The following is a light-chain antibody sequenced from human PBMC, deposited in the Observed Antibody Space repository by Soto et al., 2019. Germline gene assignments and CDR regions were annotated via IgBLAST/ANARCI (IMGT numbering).Light chain of an antibody. Sequence: EIVMTQSPATLSVSPGERATLSCRASQGISSNLAWYQQKPGQAPRLLIYGASTRATGIPATFSGSGSGTEFTLTISSLQSEDFAVYYCQQYNNWPFTFGPGTKVDIK. J-gene: IGKJ3*01. CDR3: QQYNNWPFT. V-gene: IGKV3-15*01. CDR2: GAS. CDR1: QGISSN.